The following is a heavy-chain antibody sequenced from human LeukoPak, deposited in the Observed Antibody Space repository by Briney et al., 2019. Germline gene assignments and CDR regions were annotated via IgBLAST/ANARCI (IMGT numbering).Heavy chain of an antibody. D-gene: IGHD3-16*01. V-gene: IGHV3-33*01. Sequence: PGGSLRLSCAASGYTFSRHGIHWVRQAPGKGLEWVAVVWYDGRNRDYADSVKGRFTISKDNSNNMVFLQMDRLRAEDTAVYYCARLWGGNGYSGGSLNLWGQGTLVTVSP. CDR2: VWYDGRNR. J-gene: IGHJ5*02. CDR3: ARLWGGNGYSGGSLNL. CDR1: GYTFSRHG.